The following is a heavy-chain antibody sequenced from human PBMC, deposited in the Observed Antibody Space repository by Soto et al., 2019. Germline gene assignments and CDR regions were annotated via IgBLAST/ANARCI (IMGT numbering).Heavy chain of an antibody. CDR3: AREGCETCMYFDY. V-gene: IGHV3-30-3*01. J-gene: IGHJ4*02. D-gene: IGHD2-8*01. Sequence: QVQLVESGGGVVQPGRSLRLSCAASGFTFSSYAMHWVRQAPGKGLEWVAVISYDGSNKYYADSVKGRFTISRDNSKNTLYLQMNSLRAEDTAVYYCAREGCETCMYFDYWGQGTLVTVSS. CDR2: ISYDGSNK. CDR1: GFTFSSYA.